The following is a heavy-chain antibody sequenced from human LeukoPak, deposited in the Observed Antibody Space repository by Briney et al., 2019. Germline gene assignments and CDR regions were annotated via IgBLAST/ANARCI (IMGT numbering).Heavy chain of an antibody. CDR3: ARDKVVGATYLDY. Sequence: GGSLRLSCAASGFTVSNYYMSWVRQAPGKGLEWVANIKQDGSEKYYVDSVKGRFTISRDNAKNSLYLQMNSLRAEDTAVYYCARDKVVGATYLDYWGQGTLVTVSS. J-gene: IGHJ4*02. D-gene: IGHD1-26*01. CDR1: GFTVSNYY. CDR2: IKQDGSEK. V-gene: IGHV3-7*01.